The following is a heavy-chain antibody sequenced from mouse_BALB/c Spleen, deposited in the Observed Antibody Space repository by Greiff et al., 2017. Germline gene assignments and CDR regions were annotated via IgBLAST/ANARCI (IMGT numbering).Heavy chain of an antibody. J-gene: IGHJ1*01. CDR2: ISYDGSN. V-gene: IGHV3-6*02. D-gene: IGHD2-2*01. CDR1: GYSITSGYY. Sequence: EVKLVESGPGLVKPSQSLSLTCSVTGYSITSGYYWNWIRQFPGNKLEWMGYISYDGSNNYNPSLKNRISITRDTSKNQFFLKLNSVTTEDTATYYCASGGLRRYFDVWGAGTTVTVSS. CDR3: ASGGLRRYFDV.